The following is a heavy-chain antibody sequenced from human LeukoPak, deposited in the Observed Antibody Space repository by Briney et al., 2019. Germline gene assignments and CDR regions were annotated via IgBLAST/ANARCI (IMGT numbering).Heavy chain of an antibody. J-gene: IGHJ5*02. CDR2: INPNSDGT. CDR3: ARDKLYSSSWYGSYSFDP. V-gene: IGHV1-2*02. CDR1: GYTFTGYY. Sequence: ASVKVSCKASGYTFTGYYMHWVRQAPGQGLEWMGWINPNSDGTNYAQKFQGRVTMTRDTSISTAYMELSRLRSDDTAVYYCARDKLYSSSWYGSYSFDPWGQGTLVTVSS. D-gene: IGHD6-13*01.